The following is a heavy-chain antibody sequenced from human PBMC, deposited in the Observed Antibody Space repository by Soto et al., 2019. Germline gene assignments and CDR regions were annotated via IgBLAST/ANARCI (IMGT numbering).Heavy chain of an antibody. CDR3: SAPRFPYGVYMARLGV. Sequence: CRASGFTFSSYVVLGVRSSSGKRLEWIGWIVVGSGNTNYAQKFQERVTITRDMSTSTAYMELSSLRSEDTAVYYFSAPRFPYGVYMARLGVSGQGTTVSGSS. CDR1: GFTFSSYV. CDR2: IVVGSGNT. D-gene: IGHD2-8*01. V-gene: IGHV1-58*01. J-gene: IGHJ6*02.